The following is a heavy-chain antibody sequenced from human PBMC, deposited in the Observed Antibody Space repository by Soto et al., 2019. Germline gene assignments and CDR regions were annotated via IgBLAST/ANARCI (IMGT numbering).Heavy chain of an antibody. Sequence: SVKVSCKASGYTFTIYGISWVRQAPGQGLEWMGGIIPIFGTANYAQKFQGRVTITADESTSTAYMELSSLRSEDTAVYYCARVRSIAAAGPHFDYWGQGTLVTVSS. CDR2: IIPIFGTA. D-gene: IGHD6-13*01. CDR1: GYTFTIYG. V-gene: IGHV1-69*13. J-gene: IGHJ4*02. CDR3: ARVRSIAAAGPHFDY.